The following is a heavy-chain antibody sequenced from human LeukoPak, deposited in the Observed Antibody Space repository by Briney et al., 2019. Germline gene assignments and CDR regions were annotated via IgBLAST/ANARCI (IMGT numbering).Heavy chain of an antibody. V-gene: IGHV1-69*04. J-gene: IGHJ4*02. CDR1: GGTFSSYA. D-gene: IGHD6-19*01. Sequence: SVKVSCKASGGTFSSYAISWVRQAPGQGLEWMGRIIPIFGIANYAQKFQGRVTITADKSTSTAYMELSSLRSEDTAVYYCAGGIAVASIDYWGQGTLVTVSS. CDR3: AGGIAVASIDY. CDR2: IIPIFGIA.